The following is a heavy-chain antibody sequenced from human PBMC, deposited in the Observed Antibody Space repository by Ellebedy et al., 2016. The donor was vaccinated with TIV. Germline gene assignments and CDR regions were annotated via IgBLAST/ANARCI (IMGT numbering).Heavy chain of an antibody. CDR2: ISWNSGSI. CDR1: GFTFDDYA. J-gene: IGHJ4*02. V-gene: IGHV3-9*01. CDR3: VRGGGWVADY. D-gene: IGHD1-26*01. Sequence: SLKISCAASGFTFDDYAMHWVRQAPGKGLEWVSGISWNSGSIGYVDSVKGRFTISRDNAKNSLYLEMNSLRAEDTAVYYCVRGGGWVADYWGQGTLVTVSS.